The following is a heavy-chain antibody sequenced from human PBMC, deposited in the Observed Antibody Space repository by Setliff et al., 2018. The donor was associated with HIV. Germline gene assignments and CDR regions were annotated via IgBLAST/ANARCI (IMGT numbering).Heavy chain of an antibody. D-gene: IGHD2-21*01. V-gene: IGHV1-18*01. CDR2: INTYNGNT. Sequence: ASVKVSCKASGYNFVGYGINWLRQAPGQGLEWMGWINTYNGNTKYGQKFQGSVTMTTDTSTSTVYMELRNLRSDDTAVYFCARGGPARVALLYWFDPWGQGTLVTVPQ. J-gene: IGHJ5*02. CDR1: GYNFVGYG. CDR3: ARGGPARVALLYWFDP.